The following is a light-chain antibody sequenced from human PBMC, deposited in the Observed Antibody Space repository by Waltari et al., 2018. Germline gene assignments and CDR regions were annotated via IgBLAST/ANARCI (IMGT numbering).Light chain of an antibody. CDR1: SSDVGGDDS. V-gene: IGLV2-14*03. CDR2: DVN. Sequence: QSALTQPASVSGSPGQSITISCTGSSSDVGGDDSVSWYEDHPGQAPKVIIYDVNNRPSVVSDRFSGSKSGNTASLTISGLQAEDEATFYCSSQSTKNGVIFGGGTKVTVL. J-gene: IGLJ2*01. CDR3: SSQSTKNGVI.